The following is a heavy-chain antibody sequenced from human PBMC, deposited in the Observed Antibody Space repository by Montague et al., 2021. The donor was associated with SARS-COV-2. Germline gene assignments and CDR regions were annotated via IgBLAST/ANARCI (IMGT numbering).Heavy chain of an antibody. D-gene: IGHD3-22*01. Sequence: SETLSLTCTVSGGSISATDCYWAWIRQPPGKGLEWVGSINYIGTTAYNPSLRSRVTLSVDSSKNQFSLRLNSVTAADTAVYYCARLPYFYDSTHAFDIWGQGTMVTVSS. J-gene: IGHJ3*02. CDR1: GGSISATDCY. CDR2: INYIGTT. V-gene: IGHV4-39*01. CDR3: ARLPYFYDSTHAFDI.